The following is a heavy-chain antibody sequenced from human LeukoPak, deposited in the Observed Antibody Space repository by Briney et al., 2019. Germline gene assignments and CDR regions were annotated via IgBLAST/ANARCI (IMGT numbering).Heavy chain of an antibody. J-gene: IGHJ4*02. D-gene: IGHD2-21*02. V-gene: IGHV1-2*02. CDR3: ASRKKNCGGDCLPFDY. Sequence: EASVKVPCKASGYTFTGYYMHWVRQAPGQGLEWMGWINPNSGGTNYAQKFQGRVTMTRDTSISTAYMELSRLRSDDTAVYYCASRKKNCGGDCLPFDYWGQGTLVTVSS. CDR1: GYTFTGYY. CDR2: INPNSGGT.